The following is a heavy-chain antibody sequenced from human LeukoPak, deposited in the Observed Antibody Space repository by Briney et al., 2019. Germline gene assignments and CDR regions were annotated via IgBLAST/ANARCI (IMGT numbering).Heavy chain of an antibody. CDR3: AKDGHILTGYYDY. CDR2: ISGSGGST. Sequence: GGSLRLSCEASGFTFSSYAMSWVRQAPGKGLEWVSAISGSGGSTYYADSVKGRFTISRDNSKNTLYLRMYSLTAEDTAVYYCAKDGHILTGYYDYWGQGALVTVSS. V-gene: IGHV3-23*01. J-gene: IGHJ4*02. CDR1: GFTFSSYA. D-gene: IGHD3-9*01.